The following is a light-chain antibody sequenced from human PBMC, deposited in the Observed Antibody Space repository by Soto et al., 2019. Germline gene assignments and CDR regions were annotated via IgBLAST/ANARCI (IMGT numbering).Light chain of an antibody. Sequence: QSALTQPRSVSGSPGQSVTISCSGTNSDVGAYNYVSWYQHHPGKAPKLMVYDVSKRPLGVPDRFSGSKSDNTASLTISGLQAEDEADYYCCSYAGRYIVGVFGGGTKLTVL. CDR1: NSDVGAYNY. CDR2: DVS. CDR3: CSYAGRYIVGV. V-gene: IGLV2-11*01. J-gene: IGLJ3*02.